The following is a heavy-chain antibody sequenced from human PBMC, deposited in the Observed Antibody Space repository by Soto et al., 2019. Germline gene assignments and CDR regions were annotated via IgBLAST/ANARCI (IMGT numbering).Heavy chain of an antibody. Sequence: GGSLRLSCAASGFTFSSYAMSWVRQAPGKGLEWVSAISGSGGSTYYADSVKGWFTISRDNSKNTLYLQMNSLRAEDTAVYYCAKDIGYGDYAADYWGQGTLVTVSS. CDR1: GFTFSSYA. J-gene: IGHJ4*02. CDR2: ISGSGGST. D-gene: IGHD4-17*01. V-gene: IGHV3-23*01. CDR3: AKDIGYGDYAADY.